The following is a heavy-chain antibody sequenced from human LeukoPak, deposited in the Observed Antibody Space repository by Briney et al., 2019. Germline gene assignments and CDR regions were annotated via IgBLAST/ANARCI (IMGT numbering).Heavy chain of an antibody. CDR2: IYYSGST. D-gene: IGHD2-2*01. Sequence: PSETLSLTCTVSGGSISSYCWSWIRQPPGKGLEWVGYIYYSGSTNYNPSLKSRVTISLDTSKNQFSLKLNSVTAADTAVYYCATLGAYCTSTSCYDYWGQGTLVTVSS. CDR1: GGSISSYC. J-gene: IGHJ4*02. CDR3: ATLGAYCTSTSCYDY. V-gene: IGHV4-59*01.